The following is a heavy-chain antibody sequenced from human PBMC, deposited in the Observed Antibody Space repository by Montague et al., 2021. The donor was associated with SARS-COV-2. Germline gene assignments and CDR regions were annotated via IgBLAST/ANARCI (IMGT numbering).Heavy chain of an antibody. J-gene: IGHJ4*02. CDR3: ARDQGGPSYNDY. CDR2: ISFDGTNK. Sequence: SLRLSCAASGFTFTSYAMHWVRQAPGKGLEWVAVISFDGTNKYYTDSVKGRFTISRDNSKNTLYLQMHSVRPEDTAVYYCARDQGGPSYNDYWGQETLVTSSS. CDR1: GFTFTSYA. V-gene: IGHV3-30-3*01. D-gene: IGHD3-10*01.